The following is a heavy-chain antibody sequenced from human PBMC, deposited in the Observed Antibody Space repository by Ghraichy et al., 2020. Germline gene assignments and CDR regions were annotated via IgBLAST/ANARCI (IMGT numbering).Heavy chain of an antibody. V-gene: IGHV4-59*01. D-gene: IGHD3-22*01. CDR2: IQYSGST. Sequence: GSLRLSCTVSGGSISTYSWNWVRKPPGKGLEWIGFIQYSGSTSYNPSLKTRVTISVDTSKYEFSLSLNSVTAADTAVYYCARGGRGFYDSSGYIEGHEFDYWGQGTLVTVSS. J-gene: IGHJ4*02. CDR3: ARGGRGFYDSSGYIEGHEFDY. CDR1: GGSISTYS.